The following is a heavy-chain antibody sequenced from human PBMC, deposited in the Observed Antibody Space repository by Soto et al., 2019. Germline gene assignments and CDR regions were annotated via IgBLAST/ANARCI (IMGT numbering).Heavy chain of an antibody. Sequence: GGSLRLSCAASGFTFISHWIHWVRQAPGKGLVWVSRTKTDGSSSFADSVKGRFTISRDNAKNTLYLQMNSLRAEDTAVYYCARDMRAVPWYGGVSSAFDIWGQGTVVTVSS. D-gene: IGHD3-10*01. CDR3: ARDMRAVPWYGGVSSAFDI. J-gene: IGHJ3*02. V-gene: IGHV3-74*01. CDR1: GFTFISHW. CDR2: TKTDGSS.